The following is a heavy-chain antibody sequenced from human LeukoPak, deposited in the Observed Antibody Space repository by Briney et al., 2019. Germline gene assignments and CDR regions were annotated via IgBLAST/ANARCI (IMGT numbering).Heavy chain of an antibody. CDR3: AKDGGLWVSAHWGDS. CDR2: ITTSDGNT. CDR1: GFTFSSYT. V-gene: IGHV3-23*01. Sequence: GGSLRLSCAASGFTFSSYTMSWVRQAPGKGLERVSTITTSDGNTYYADSVKGRFTVSRDNSKNTLYLQMNSLRAEDTAVYYCAKDGGLWVSAHWGDSWGRGTLVTVSS. D-gene: IGHD7-27*01. J-gene: IGHJ4*02.